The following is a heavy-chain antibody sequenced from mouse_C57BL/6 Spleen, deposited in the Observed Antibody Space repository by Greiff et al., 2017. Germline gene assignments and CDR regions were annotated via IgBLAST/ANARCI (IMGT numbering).Heavy chain of an antibody. CDR1: GYTFTDYE. J-gene: IGHJ1*03. CDR2: IDPETGGT. D-gene: IGHD1-1*01. V-gene: IGHV1-15*01. Sequence: VNVVESGAELVRPGASVTLSCKASGYTFTDYEMHWVKQTPVHGLEWIGAIDPETGGTAYNQKFKGKAILTADKSSSTAYMELRSLTSEDSAVYYCTRNYGSSLSYWYFDGWGTGTTVTVSS. CDR3: TRNYGSSLSYWYFDG.